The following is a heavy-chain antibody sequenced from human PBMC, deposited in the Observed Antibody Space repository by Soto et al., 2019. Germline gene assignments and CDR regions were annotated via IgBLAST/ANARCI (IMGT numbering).Heavy chain of an antibody. Sequence: EVQLVESGGGLVQPGGSLRLSCAASGFTFSSYSMNWVRQAPGKGLEWVSYISSSSSTISYADSVKGRFTISRDNAKNSLYLQMNSLRAEDTAVYYCARDRVIGVGIVGATFGYWGQGTLVTVSS. CDR3: ARDRVIGVGIVGATFGY. J-gene: IGHJ4*02. D-gene: IGHD1-26*01. V-gene: IGHV3-48*01. CDR1: GFTFSSYS. CDR2: ISSSSSTI.